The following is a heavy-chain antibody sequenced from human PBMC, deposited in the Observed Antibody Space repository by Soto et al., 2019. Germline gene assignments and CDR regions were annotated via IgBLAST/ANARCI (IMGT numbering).Heavy chain of an antibody. J-gene: IGHJ5*02. CDR3: ARDPHSFPHCSSTSCYGNWFDP. CDR1: GYTFTSYD. CDR2: MNPYSGIS. Sequence: ASVKVSCKASGYTFTSYDINWVRQATGQGLEWVGWMNPYSGISGYVQHFQGRVTITADESTSTAYMELSSLRSEDTAVYYCARDPHSFPHCSSTSCYGNWFDPWGQGTLVTVS. D-gene: IGHD2-2*01. V-gene: IGHV1-8*03.